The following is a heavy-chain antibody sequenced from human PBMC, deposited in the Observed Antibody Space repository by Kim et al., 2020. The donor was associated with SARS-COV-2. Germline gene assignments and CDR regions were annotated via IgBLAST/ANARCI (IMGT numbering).Heavy chain of an antibody. Sequence: ASVKVSCKASGYTFTSYGISWVRQAPGQGLEWMGWISAYNGNTNYAQKLQGRVTMTTDTSTSTAYMELRSLRSDDTAVYYCAREHHTCGGDCSPDFDYWGQGTLVTVSS. CDR3: AREHHTCGGDCSPDFDY. J-gene: IGHJ4*02. V-gene: IGHV1-18*01. D-gene: IGHD2-21*02. CDR2: ISAYNGNT. CDR1: GYTFTSYG.